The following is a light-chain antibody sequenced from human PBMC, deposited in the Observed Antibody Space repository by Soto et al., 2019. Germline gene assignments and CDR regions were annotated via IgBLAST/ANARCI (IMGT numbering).Light chain of an antibody. CDR2: TAS. V-gene: IGKV1-39*01. J-gene: IGKJ1*01. Sequence: DIQMTQSPSSLSASVGDRVTITCRASQSISSYLNWYQQKPGKGPNLLIYTASSLQSAVPSRFSCSGSGTDFTLTISSLQPEDFATYYCQQTYSTPWTFGQGTKVEIK. CDR3: QQTYSTPWT. CDR1: QSISSY.